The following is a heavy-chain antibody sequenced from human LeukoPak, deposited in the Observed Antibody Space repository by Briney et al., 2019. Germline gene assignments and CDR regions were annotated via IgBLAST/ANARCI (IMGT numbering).Heavy chain of an antibody. J-gene: IGHJ3*02. CDR3: ATAQRAVVVPNDAFDI. D-gene: IGHD3-22*01. CDR2: IIPIFGTA. CDR1: GGTFSSYA. V-gene: IGHV1-69*06. Sequence: ASVKVSCKASGGTFSSYAISWVRQAPGQGLEWMGGIIPIFGTANYAQKFQGRVTMTEDTSTDTAYMELSSLRSEDTAVYYCATAQRAVVVPNDAFDIWGQGTMVTVSS.